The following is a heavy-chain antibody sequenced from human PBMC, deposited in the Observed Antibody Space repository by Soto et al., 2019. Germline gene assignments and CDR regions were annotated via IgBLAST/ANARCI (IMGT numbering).Heavy chain of an antibody. CDR2: FDPEDGET. CDR1: GYTLTELS. D-gene: IGHD6-19*01. J-gene: IGHJ6*02. CDR3: ATVVRSSGWYYYYYGMDV. V-gene: IGHV1-24*01. Sequence: ASVKVSCKVSGYTLTELSMHWVRQAPGKGLEWMGGFDPEDGETIYAQKFQGRVTMTEDTSTDTAYMELSSLRSEDTAVYYCATVVRSSGWYYYYYGMDVWGQGTTLTVSS.